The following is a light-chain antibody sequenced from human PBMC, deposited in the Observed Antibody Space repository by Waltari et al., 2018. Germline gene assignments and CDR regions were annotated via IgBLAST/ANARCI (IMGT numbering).Light chain of an antibody. CDR1: QDISNN. CDR3: QHGFGSPYS. CDR2: KSS. V-gene: IGKV1-9*01. Sequence: DIQLTQSPSSLSASVGDRVTITCQANQDISNNLAWYQQKPEKVPKLLIYKSSTLQSGVPSRFSGSASGTVFTLTISSLQPEDFATYYCQHGFGSPYSFGQGTKVEIK. J-gene: IGKJ2*03.